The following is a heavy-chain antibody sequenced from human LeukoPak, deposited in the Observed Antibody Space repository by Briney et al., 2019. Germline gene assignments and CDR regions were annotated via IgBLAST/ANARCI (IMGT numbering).Heavy chain of an antibody. Sequence: GGSLRLSCAASGVTVSSNYMSWVRQAPGKGLEWVSVLQSGGTTHYADSVKGRFTISRDISRNTLYLQMNSLRVEDTAVYYCARDLYYGSGGYYFDYWGQGTLVTVSS. CDR1: GVTVSSNY. CDR3: ARDLYYGSGGYYFDY. CDR2: LQSGGTT. D-gene: IGHD3-10*01. J-gene: IGHJ4*02. V-gene: IGHV3-66*01.